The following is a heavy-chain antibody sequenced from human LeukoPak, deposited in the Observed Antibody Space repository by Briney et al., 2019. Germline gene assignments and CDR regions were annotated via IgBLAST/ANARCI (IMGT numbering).Heavy chain of an antibody. CDR2: ISAYNGNT. J-gene: IGHJ6*02. D-gene: IGHD2-2*01. CDR1: GYTFTSYG. V-gene: IGHV1-18*01. Sequence: GASVKVSCKASGYTFTSYGISWVRQAPGQGLEWMGWISAYNGNTNYAQKLQGRVTMTTDTSTSTAYMELRSLRSDDTAVYYCARIVVPAASSYYYGMDVWGQGTTVTVSS. CDR3: ARIVVPAASSYYYGMDV.